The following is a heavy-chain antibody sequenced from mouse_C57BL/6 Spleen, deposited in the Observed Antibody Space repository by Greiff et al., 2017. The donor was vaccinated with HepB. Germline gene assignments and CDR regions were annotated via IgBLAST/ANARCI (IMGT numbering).Heavy chain of an antibody. J-gene: IGHJ3*01. CDR3: ARGVSLFAY. CDR2: ISSGSSTI. Sequence: EVQLVESGGGLVKPGGSLKLSCAASGFTFSDYGMHWVRQAPEKGLEWVAYISSGSSTIYYADTVKGRFTISRDNAKNTLFLQMPSLRSEATAMYYCARGVSLFAYWGQGTLVTVSA. V-gene: IGHV5-17*01. CDR1: GFTFSDYG. D-gene: IGHD6-2*01.